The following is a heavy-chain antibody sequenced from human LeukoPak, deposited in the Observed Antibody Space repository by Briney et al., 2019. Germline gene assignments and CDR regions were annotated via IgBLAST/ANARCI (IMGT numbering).Heavy chain of an antibody. CDR2: INHSGST. Sequence: SSETLSLTCAVYGGSFSGYYWSWIRQPPGKGLEWIGEINHSGSTNYNPSLKSRVTISVDTSKNQSSLKLSSVTAADTAVYYCARYETLVRPFDHWGQGTLVTVSS. D-gene: IGHD6-6*01. CDR3: ARYETLVRPFDH. V-gene: IGHV4-34*01. CDR1: GGSFSGYY. J-gene: IGHJ4*02.